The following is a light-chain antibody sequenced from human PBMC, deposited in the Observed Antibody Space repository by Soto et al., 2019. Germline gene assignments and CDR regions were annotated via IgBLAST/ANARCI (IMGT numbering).Light chain of an antibody. Sequence: QSALTQPASVSGSPGQSITTSCTGTSSDVGAYGYVSWYQQHPGKAPKLMIYEVSYRPSGVSNRFPGSKSGNAASLTISGLQAEDEADYYCSSYTTSSTVVFGGGTKLTVL. J-gene: IGLJ2*01. CDR2: EVS. CDR1: SSDVGAYGY. V-gene: IGLV2-14*01. CDR3: SSYTTSSTVV.